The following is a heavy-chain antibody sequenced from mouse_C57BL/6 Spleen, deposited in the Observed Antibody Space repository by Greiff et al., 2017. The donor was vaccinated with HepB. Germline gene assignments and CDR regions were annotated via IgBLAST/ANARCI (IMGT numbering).Heavy chain of an antibody. D-gene: IGHD2-12*01. V-gene: IGHV1-22*01. J-gene: IGHJ4*01. CDR1: GYTFTDYN. CDR2: INPNNGGT. CDR3: ARDYKGDYYAMDY. Sequence: EVQLQQSGPELVKPGASVKMSCKASGYTFTDYNMHWVKQSHGKSLEWIGYINPNNGGTSYNQKFKGKATLTVNKSSSTAYMERRSLTSEDSAVYYCARDYKGDYYAMDYWGQGTSVTVSS.